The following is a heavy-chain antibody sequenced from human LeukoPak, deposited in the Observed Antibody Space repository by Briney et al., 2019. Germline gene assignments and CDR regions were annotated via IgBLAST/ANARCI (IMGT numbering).Heavy chain of an antibody. CDR2: IYYSGST. J-gene: IGHJ6*03. CDR3: AGPPRGAFFGGFIPHAYRDV. CDR1: GGSISSSSYY. D-gene: IGHD3-3*01. V-gene: IGHV4-39*01. Sequence: KTSETLSLTCTVSGGSISSSSYYWGWIRQPPGKGLEWIGSIYYSGSTYYNPSLKSRVTISVDTSMNQFSLKLSSVTAADTAVYYCAGPPRGAFFGGFIPHAYRDVGGKGTTVPVP.